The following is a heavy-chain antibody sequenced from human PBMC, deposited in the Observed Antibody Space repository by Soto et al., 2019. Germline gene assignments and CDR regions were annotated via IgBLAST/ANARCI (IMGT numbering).Heavy chain of an antibody. CDR1: GFTFSRYG. CDR3: ATVLGLELTLDY. V-gene: IGHV3-30*03. J-gene: IGHJ4*02. Sequence: GGSLRLSCAASGFTFSRYGMHWVRQAPGKGLEWVAVISYDGSNKYNADSVKGRFTISRDNSKNTLFLQMNSLRSEDTAVYYCATVLGLELTLDYWGQGTLVTVSS. CDR2: ISYDGSNK. D-gene: IGHD1-7*01.